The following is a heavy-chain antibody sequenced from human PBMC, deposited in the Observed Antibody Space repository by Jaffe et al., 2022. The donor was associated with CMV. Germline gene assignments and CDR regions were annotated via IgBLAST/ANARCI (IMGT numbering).Heavy chain of an antibody. CDR2: IWYDGSNE. CDR3: ARGAGSREYFQY. CDR1: GFTFSTYG. D-gene: IGHD6-13*01. J-gene: IGHJ1*01. Sequence: QVQLVESGGGVVQPGRSLRLSCAASGFTFSTYGMHWVRQAPGKGLEWVAVIWYDGSNENYADSVKGRFTISRDNSRSTVYLQMNSLRAEDTAVYYCARGAGSREYFQYWGQGTLVIVSS. V-gene: IGHV3-33*08.